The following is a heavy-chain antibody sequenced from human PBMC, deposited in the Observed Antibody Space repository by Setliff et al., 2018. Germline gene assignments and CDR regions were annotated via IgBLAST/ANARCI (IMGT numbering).Heavy chain of an antibody. D-gene: IGHD3-3*01. V-gene: IGHV4-39*02. J-gene: IGHJ5*02. Sequence: SETLSLTCTVSGGSISSGSYYWGWIRQPPGKGLEWIGSLVYSGSTYYNPSLKSRVTMSVDTSKNHFSLKLSSVTAADTAVYYCARTPQYSNFWYALSWFDPWGQGTLVTVSS. CDR2: LVYSGST. CDR1: GGSISSGSYY. CDR3: ARTPQYSNFWYALSWFDP.